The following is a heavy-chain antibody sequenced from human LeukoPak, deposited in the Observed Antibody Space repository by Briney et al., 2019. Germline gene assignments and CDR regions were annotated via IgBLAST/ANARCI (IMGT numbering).Heavy chain of an antibody. J-gene: IGHJ5*02. D-gene: IGHD3-10*01. V-gene: IGHV4-59*01. Sequence: ASETLSLTCAVYGGSFSGYYWSWIRQPPGKGLEWIGYIYYSGSTNYNPSLKSRVTISVDTSKNQFSLKLSSVTAADTAVYYCARNRYYYGSGSYGVPYYFDPWGQGTLVTVSS. CDR1: GGSFSGYY. CDR3: ARNRYYYGSGSYGVPYYFDP. CDR2: IYYSGST.